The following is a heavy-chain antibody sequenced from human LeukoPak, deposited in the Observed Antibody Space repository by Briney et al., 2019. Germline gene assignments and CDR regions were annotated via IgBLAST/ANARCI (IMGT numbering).Heavy chain of an antibody. D-gene: IGHD3-16*01. V-gene: IGHV3-7*03. CDR3: ARGGCLDV. CDR1: GFTFSSYW. Sequence: GGSLRLSCAASGFTFSSYWMNWARQAPGKGLEWVASINHNGNVNYYVDSVKGRLTISRDNAKNSLDLQMSNLKAEEKAVYFCARGGCLDVWGQGATVTVSS. J-gene: IGHJ6*02. CDR2: INHNGNVN.